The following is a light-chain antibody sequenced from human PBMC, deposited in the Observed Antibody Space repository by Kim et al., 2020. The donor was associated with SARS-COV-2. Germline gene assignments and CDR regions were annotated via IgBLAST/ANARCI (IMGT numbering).Light chain of an antibody. CDR1: SLRSYY. Sequence: SSELTQDPAVSVALGQTVRITCQGDSLRSYYASWYQQKPGQAPVLLIYGTNNRPSGIPARFSGSSSGNTASLTITGAQAEDEADYYCNSRDSSGNHAVF. CDR2: GTN. CDR3: NSRDSSGNHAV. V-gene: IGLV3-19*01. J-gene: IGLJ7*01.